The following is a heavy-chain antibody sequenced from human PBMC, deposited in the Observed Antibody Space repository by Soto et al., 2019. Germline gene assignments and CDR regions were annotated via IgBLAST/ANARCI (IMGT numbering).Heavy chain of an antibody. D-gene: IGHD1-26*01. CDR2: INAGNGNT. Sequence: EASVKVSCKASGYTFTNYAMHWVRQAPGQRLEWMGWINAGNGNTKYSQKFQGRVTITRDTSASTAYMELSSLRSEDTAVYYCARGGSLYWYFDPWGRGTLVTVS. V-gene: IGHV1-3*01. J-gene: IGHJ2*01. CDR3: ARGGSLYWYFDP. CDR1: GYTFTNYA.